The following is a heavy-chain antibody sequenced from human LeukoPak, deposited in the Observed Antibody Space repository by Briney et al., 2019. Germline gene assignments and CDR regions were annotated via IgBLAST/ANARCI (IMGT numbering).Heavy chain of an antibody. V-gene: IGHV3-23*01. J-gene: IGHJ4*02. CDR1: GFTFGTYS. CDR2: IFPNGGTT. D-gene: IGHD4-17*01. CDR3: AKEVTSGDYGPFDY. Sequence: GGSLRLSCAASGFTFGTYSMAWVRQTPRKGLEWVSYIFPNGGTTYYADSVKGRFTISRDNSKNTLYLQMNSLRAEDTAVYYCAKEVTSGDYGPFDYWGQGTLVTVSS.